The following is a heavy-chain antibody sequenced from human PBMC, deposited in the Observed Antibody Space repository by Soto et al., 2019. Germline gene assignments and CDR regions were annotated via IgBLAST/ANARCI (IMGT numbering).Heavy chain of an antibody. CDR3: AKDLTRQLAYWLDP. CDR2: INAHSGGT. V-gene: IGHV1-2*02. CDR1: GFSFTGYY. D-gene: IGHD6-6*01. Sequence: ASVKVSCKASGFSFTGYYIHWLRQGPRQGLEWMGWINAHSGGTEYAQKFQGRVTLTRDTSIATAYLTLTSLTSDDTALYYCAKDLTRQLAYWLDPWGQGTQVTVSS. J-gene: IGHJ5*02.